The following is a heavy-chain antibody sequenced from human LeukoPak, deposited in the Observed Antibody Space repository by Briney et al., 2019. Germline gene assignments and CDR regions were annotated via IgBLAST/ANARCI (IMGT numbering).Heavy chain of an antibody. D-gene: IGHD3-22*01. V-gene: IGHV3-53*04. Sequence: GGSLRLSCAASGFTVSSNYMSCVRQAPGKGLEWVSVIYSGGSTYYADSVKGRFTISRHNSKNTLYLQMNSLRAEDTAVCYCARDGYDSSGYSNYFDYWGQGTLVTVSS. J-gene: IGHJ4*02. CDR1: GFTVSSNY. CDR3: ARDGYDSSGYSNYFDY. CDR2: IYSGGST.